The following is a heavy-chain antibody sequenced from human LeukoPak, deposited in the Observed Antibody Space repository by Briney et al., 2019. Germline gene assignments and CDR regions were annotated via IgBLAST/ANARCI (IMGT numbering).Heavy chain of an antibody. V-gene: IGHV3-48*03. J-gene: IGHJ5*02. CDR3: ARVDTSGFYP. D-gene: IGHD3-22*01. CDR2: ISSSGSTI. CDR1: GFTFSSYE. Sequence: GGSLRLSCAAAGFTFSSYEVNWVRQAPGKGLEWVSSISSSGSTIYYADSVKGRFTISRDNAKNSLYLQMNSLRAEDTAVYYCARVDTSGFYPWGQGTLVTVSS.